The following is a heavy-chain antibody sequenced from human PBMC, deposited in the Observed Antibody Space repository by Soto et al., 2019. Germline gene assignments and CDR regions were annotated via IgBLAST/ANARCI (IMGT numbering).Heavy chain of an antibody. CDR2: INHSGST. D-gene: IGHD3-3*01. CDR3: ARGRRAIFGVVIKSGSWFDP. V-gene: IGHV4-34*01. J-gene: IGHJ5*02. CDR1: GGSFSGYY. Sequence: SETLSLTCAVYGGSFSGYYWSWIRQPPGKGLEWIGEINHSGSTNYNPSLKSRVTISVDTSKNQFSLKLSSVTAADTAVYYCARGRRAIFGVVIKSGSWFDPWGRGTLVTVSS.